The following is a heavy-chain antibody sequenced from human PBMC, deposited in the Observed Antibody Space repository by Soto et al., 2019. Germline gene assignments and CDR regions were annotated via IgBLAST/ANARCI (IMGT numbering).Heavy chain of an antibody. V-gene: IGHV4-39*01. D-gene: IGHD3-3*01. CDR2: IYYSGST. Sequence: QLQLQESGPGLVKPSETLSLTCTDSGGSISSSSYYWGWMRQPPGKGLERIGRIYYSGSTYYNPSIKSQVAISVDTSKKHFSLKPSSVTAADTAVYDCAIHRYDFWSGYYSWYVDYWGQGTLVTVSS. CDR3: AIHRYDFWSGYYSWYVDY. J-gene: IGHJ4*02. CDR1: GGSISSSSYY.